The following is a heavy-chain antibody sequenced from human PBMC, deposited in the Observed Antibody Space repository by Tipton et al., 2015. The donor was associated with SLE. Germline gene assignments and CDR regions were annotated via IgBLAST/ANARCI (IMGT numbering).Heavy chain of an antibody. D-gene: IGHD3-22*01. Sequence: VQLVQSGGGLVKPGGSLRLSCATSGFTFRNAWMTWVRQAPGKGLEWVGRIPSKSEGGTTDYAASVKGRFTISRDDEENTLYLQMNSLRTEDTAMYYRVTKITMMVVDITTVDYWGQGTLVTVSS. CDR3: VTKITMMVVDITTVDY. CDR1: GFTFRNAW. CDR2: IPSKSEGGTT. J-gene: IGHJ4*02. V-gene: IGHV3-15*01.